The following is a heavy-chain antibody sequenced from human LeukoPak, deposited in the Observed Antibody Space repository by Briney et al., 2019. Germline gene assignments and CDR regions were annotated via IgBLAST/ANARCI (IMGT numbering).Heavy chain of an antibody. CDR2: ISSNGGST. V-gene: IGHV3-64D*06. CDR3: ARVRVYCRGGICYSNYYHYYGIDV. D-gene: IGHD2-15*01. J-gene: IGHJ6*02. CDR1: GFTFSRYA. Sequence: PGGSLGLSCSASGFTFSRYAMHWVRQAPGKGLEYVSAISSNGGSTYYADSVKGRFTISRDNSRNTLHLQMSSLRVEDTAVYYCARVRVYCRGGICYSNYYHYYGIDVWGQGTTVTVSS.